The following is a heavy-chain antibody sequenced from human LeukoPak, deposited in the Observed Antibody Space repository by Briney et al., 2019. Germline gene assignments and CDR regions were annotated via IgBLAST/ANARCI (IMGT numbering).Heavy chain of an antibody. CDR1: GGSISSGGYS. CDR2: IYHSGST. CDR3: ARGGYDFWSGYLNY. D-gene: IGHD3-3*01. V-gene: IGHV4-30-2*01. Sequence: SQTLSLTCTVSGGSISSGGYSWSWIRRPPGKGLEWIGYIYHSGSTYYNPSLKSRVTISVDRSKNQFSLKLSSVTAADTAVYYCARGGYDFWSGYLNYWGQGTLVTVSS. J-gene: IGHJ4*02.